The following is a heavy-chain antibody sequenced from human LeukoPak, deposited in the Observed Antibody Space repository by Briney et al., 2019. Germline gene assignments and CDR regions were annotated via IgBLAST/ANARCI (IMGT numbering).Heavy chain of an antibody. CDR3: ARVVDGDRFDY. CDR1: GGSISSSNW. V-gene: IGHV4-4*02. Sequence: SETLSLTCAVSGGSISSSNWWSWVRQPPGKGREWIGEIYHSGSTNYNPSLKSRVTISVDKSKNQFSLKLSSVTAADTAEYYCARVVDGDRFDYWGQGTLVTVSS. D-gene: IGHD2-21*02. CDR2: IYHSGST. J-gene: IGHJ4*02.